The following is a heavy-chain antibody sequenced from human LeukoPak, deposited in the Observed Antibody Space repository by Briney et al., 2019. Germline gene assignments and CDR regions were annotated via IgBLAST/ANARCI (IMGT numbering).Heavy chain of an antibody. CDR3: ARAGRVGVADAFDI. V-gene: IGHV3-64*01. CDR2: ISSNGGST. J-gene: IGHJ3*02. Sequence: SGGSLRLSCAASGFTFGSYAMHWVRQAPGKGLEYVSAISSNGGSTYYANSVKGRFTISRDNSKNTLYLQMGSLRAEDMAVYYCARAGRVGVADAFDIWGQGTMVTVSS. CDR1: GFTFGSYA. D-gene: IGHD1-26*01.